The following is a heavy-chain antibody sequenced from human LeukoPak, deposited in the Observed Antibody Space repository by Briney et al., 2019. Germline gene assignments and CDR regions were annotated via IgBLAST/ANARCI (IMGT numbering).Heavy chain of an antibody. CDR1: GFTFSSYS. CDR2: ISSSSSYI. CDR3: ARVVWFGETIDY. V-gene: IGHV3-21*05. Sequence: GGSLRLSCAASGFTFSSYSMNWVRQAPGKGLEWVSYISSSSSYIYYADSVKGRFTISRDNAKNSLYLQMNSLRAEDTAVYYCARVVWFGETIDYWGQGTLVTVSS. J-gene: IGHJ4*02. D-gene: IGHD3-10*01.